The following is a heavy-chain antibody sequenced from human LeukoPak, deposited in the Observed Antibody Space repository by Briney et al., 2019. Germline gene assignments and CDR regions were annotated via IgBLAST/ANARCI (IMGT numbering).Heavy chain of an antibody. Sequence: SETLSLTCIVSGGSISSYSWNWIRQSPGKGLEWVGYISHSGTTSYNSSLKSRVTISVDTSKNQLSLKLTSVTAADTAVYYCARVAFVYGDTYYFDYWGQGTLVTVSS. CDR1: GGSISSYS. D-gene: IGHD4-17*01. J-gene: IGHJ4*02. V-gene: IGHV4-59*08. CDR3: ARVAFVYGDTYYFDY. CDR2: ISHSGTT.